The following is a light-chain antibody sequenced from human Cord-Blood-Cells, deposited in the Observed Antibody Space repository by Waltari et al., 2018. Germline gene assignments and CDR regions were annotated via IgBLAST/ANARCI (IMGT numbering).Light chain of an antibody. CDR2: KAS. Sequence: DIHITYSASTLSVSLEDRVNITFRASQSISSWLAWYQQKPGKAPKLLIYKASSLESGVPSRFSGSGSGTEFTLTISRLQPDDFATYYCQQYNSYSYTFGQGTKLEIK. CDR1: QSISSW. V-gene: IGKV1-5*03. CDR3: QQYNSYSYT. J-gene: IGKJ2*01.